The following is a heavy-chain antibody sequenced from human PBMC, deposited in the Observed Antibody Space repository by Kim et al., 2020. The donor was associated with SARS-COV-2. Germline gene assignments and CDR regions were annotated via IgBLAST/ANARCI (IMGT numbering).Heavy chain of an antibody. D-gene: IGHD3-10*01. V-gene: IGHV4-34*01. J-gene: IGHJ4*02. CDR3: ARGDYYYGSGSYYS. CDR2: INHSGST. Sequence: SETLSLTCAVYGGSFSGYYWSWIRQPPGKGLEWIGEINHSGSTNYNPSLKSRVTISVDTSKNQFSLKLSSVTAADTAVYYCARGDYYYGSGSYYSWGQGTLVTVSS. CDR1: GGSFSGYY.